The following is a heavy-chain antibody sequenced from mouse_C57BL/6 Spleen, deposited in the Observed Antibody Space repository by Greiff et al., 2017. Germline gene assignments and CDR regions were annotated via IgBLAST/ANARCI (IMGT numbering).Heavy chain of an antibody. J-gene: IGHJ3*01. Sequence: EVQLQQSGPELVKPGASVKISCKASGYTFTDYYMNWVKQSHGKSLEWIGDINPNNGGTSYNQKFKGKATLTVDKSSSTAYMELRSLTSEDSAVYYSVYDGYSFAYWGQGTLVTVSA. D-gene: IGHD2-3*01. CDR3: VYDGYSFAY. CDR2: INPNNGGT. V-gene: IGHV1-26*01. CDR1: GYTFTDYY.